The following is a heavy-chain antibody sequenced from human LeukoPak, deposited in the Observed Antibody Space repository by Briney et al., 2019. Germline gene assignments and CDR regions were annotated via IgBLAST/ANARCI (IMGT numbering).Heavy chain of an antibody. J-gene: IGHJ3*02. CDR1: GFAFSRQD. CDR3: ASFYGSGSSDAFDI. D-gene: IGHD3-10*01. V-gene: IGHV3-23*01. CDR2: ISDSGDRT. Sequence: GGSLRLSCAASGFAFSRQDMGWVRQAPGKGLEWVSAISDSGDRTYYVDSVKGRFTISRDNAKNSLYLQMNSLRDEDTAVYYCASFYGSGSSDAFDIWGQGTMVTVSS.